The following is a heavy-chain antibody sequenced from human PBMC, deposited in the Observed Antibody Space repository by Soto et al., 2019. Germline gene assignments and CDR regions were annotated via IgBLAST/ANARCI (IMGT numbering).Heavy chain of an antibody. J-gene: IGHJ4*02. Sequence: QVQLVQSGAEVRQPASSVKVSCKTSGGTFSSYAISWVRQVPGQGLEWMGGIVPIVVTSTYAQKFQGRVTITADESTSTVYMELSSLRSDDTAVYYCVRVVAIPGYPDNWGQGTLVTVSS. V-gene: IGHV1-69*12. CDR1: GGTFSSYA. D-gene: IGHD5-12*01. CDR2: IVPIVVTS. CDR3: VRVVAIPGYPDN.